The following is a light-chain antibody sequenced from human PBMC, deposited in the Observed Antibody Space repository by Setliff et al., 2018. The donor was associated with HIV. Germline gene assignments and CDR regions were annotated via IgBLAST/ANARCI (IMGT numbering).Light chain of an antibody. Sequence: LTQPRSVSGSPGQSVAISCTGTSSDVGNYNYVSWFQQHPGKAPKLMIFDVSKRPSGVPDRFSGSKSGNTASLTISGLQAEDEADYYCCSFAGSPYVFGTGTKGTVL. CDR1: SSDVGNYNY. J-gene: IGLJ1*01. CDR2: DVS. V-gene: IGLV2-11*01. CDR3: CSFAGSPYV.